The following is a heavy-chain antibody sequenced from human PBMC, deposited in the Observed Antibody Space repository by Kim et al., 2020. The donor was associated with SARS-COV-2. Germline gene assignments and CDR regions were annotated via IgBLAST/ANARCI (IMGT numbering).Heavy chain of an antibody. CDR2: TA. V-gene: IGHV1-69*01. J-gene: IGHJ4*02. D-gene: IGHD6-13*01. Sequence: TANYAQKFQGRVTITADESTSTAYMELSSLRSEDTAVYYCATSLAAAFDYWGQGTLVTVSS. CDR3: ATSLAAAFDY.